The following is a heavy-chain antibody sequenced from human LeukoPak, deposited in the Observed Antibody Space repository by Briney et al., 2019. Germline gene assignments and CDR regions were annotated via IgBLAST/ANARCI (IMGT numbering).Heavy chain of an antibody. CDR2: INWNGGST. J-gene: IGHJ3*02. D-gene: IGHD4-17*01. CDR3: ARDDYGDDADDAFDI. V-gene: IGHV3-20*04. CDR1: GFTFDDYG. Sequence: GGSLRLSCAASGFTFDDYGMSWVRQAPGKGLEWVSGINWNGGSTGYADSVKGRFTISRDNAKNSLYLQMNSLRAEDTALYYCARDDYGDDADDAFDIWGQGTMVTVSS.